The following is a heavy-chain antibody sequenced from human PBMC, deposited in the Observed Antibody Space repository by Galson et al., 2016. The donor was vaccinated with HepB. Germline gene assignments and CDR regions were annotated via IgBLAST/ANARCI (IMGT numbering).Heavy chain of an antibody. Sequence: SLRLSCAASGFTFSSQAMSWVRQAPGKRLEWVSAITGLGITTYYADSVKGRFTISRDNSKNTLYLHMNSLRAEDTAIYYCAKPTPSNGSYWGFDCWGQGTLVTVS. CDR1: GFTFSSQA. V-gene: IGHV3-23*01. J-gene: IGHJ4*02. CDR2: ITGLGITT. CDR3: AKPTPSNGSYWGFDC. D-gene: IGHD1-26*01.